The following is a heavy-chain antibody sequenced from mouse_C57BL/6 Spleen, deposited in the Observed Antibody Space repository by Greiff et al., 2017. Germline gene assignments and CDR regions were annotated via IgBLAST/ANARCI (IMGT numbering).Heavy chain of an antibody. CDR3: ARHEVSGNSYAMGY. CDR1: GFTFSSYT. CDR2: ISGGGGNT. Sequence: DVMLVESGGGLVKPGGSLKLSCAASGFTFSSYTMSWVRQTPEKRLEWVATISGGGGNTYYPDSVKGRFTISRDNAKNTLYLQMSSLKSEDTALYYCARHEVSGNSYAMGYWGQGPSVTVSS. V-gene: IGHV5-9*01. J-gene: IGHJ4*01. D-gene: IGHD2-1*01.